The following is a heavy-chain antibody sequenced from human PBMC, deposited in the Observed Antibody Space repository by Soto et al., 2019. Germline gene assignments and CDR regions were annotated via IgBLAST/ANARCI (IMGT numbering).Heavy chain of an antibody. CDR3: ATGTGTTFNFDY. Sequence: ASVKVSCKVSGYTLTELSMPWVRQAPGKGLEWMGGFDPEDGETICAQKFQGRVTMTEDTSTDTAYMELSSLRSEDTAVYYCATGTGTTFNFDYWGQGTLVTVSS. CDR1: GYTLTELS. J-gene: IGHJ4*02. D-gene: IGHD1-7*01. CDR2: FDPEDGET. V-gene: IGHV1-24*01.